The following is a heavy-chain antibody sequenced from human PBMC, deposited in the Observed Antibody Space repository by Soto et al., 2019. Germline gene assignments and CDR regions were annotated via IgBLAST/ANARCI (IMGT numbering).Heavy chain of an antibody. V-gene: IGHV3-23*01. Sequence: HPGGSLRLSCAASGFTFSNHALSWVRQAPGKGLEWVSGISGNGVSAFYADSVKGRFTISRDNSKNMLFLDMNSLKVEDTATYYCAKVPYFTTWYFWGQGTLVTVSS. CDR3: AKVPYFTTWYF. CDR1: GFTFSNHA. CDR2: ISGNGVSA. D-gene: IGHD2-8*01. J-gene: IGHJ4*02.